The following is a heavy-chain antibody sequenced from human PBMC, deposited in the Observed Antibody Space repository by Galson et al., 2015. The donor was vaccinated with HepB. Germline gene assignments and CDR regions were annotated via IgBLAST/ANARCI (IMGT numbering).Heavy chain of an antibody. CDR2: IDPGKATM. CDR1: GDTLTQPS. CDR3: ATDPGYYDNF. D-gene: IGHD3-22*01. Sequence: SVKVSCKVSGDTLTQPSIHWVRQAPGKGLAWLAFIDPGKATMATAQRFLGSLNVTAETSADTVYIEVTNLRSEDTAVYYCATDPGYYDNFWGRGTLVTVSS. J-gene: IGHJ4*02. V-gene: IGHV1-24*01.